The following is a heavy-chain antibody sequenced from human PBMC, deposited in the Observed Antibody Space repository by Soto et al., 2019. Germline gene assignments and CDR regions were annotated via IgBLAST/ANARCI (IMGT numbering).Heavy chain of an antibody. D-gene: IGHD2-8*01. CDR2: ISSSSSYI. CDR3: AAHCTNGVCYRPDAFDI. CDR1: GFTFSSES. V-gene: IGHV3-21*01. Sequence: PGGSPRLSCAASGFTFSSESMNWVRQAPGKGLEWVSSISSSSSYIYYADSVKGRFTISRDNAKNSLYLQMNSLRAEDTAVYYCAAHCTNGVCYRPDAFDIWGQGTMVTVSS. J-gene: IGHJ3*02.